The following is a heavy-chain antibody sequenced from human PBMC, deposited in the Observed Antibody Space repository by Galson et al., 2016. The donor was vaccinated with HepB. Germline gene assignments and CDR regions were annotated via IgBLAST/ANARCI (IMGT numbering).Heavy chain of an antibody. Sequence: SVKVSCKASGGTFSSYAISWVRQAPGQGLEWMGDIIPIFGTANYAQKFQGRLTITADESTGTAYMELSSLRSEDTAVYYCARALRTLLWFAESDFDRGQRTLVIVSS. V-gene: IGHV1-69*13. J-gene: IGHJ4*02. CDR3: ARALRTLLWFAESDFD. D-gene: IGHD3-10*01. CDR2: IIPIFGTA. CDR1: GGTFSSYA.